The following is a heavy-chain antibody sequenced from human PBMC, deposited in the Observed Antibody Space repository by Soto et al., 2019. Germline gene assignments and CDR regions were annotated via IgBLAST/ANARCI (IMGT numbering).Heavy chain of an antibody. V-gene: IGHV1-18*04. CDR2: ISAYNGDT. CDR3: AREYRDYDSSGYSHDYYYGMDV. J-gene: IGHJ6*02. Sequence: QVQLVQSGAEVKKPGASVKVSCKASGYTFSSYGISWVRQAPGQGLEWMGWISAYNGDTIYPQRLQGRITMTTDTSTSTAYMELRSLRSDDTAVYYCAREYRDYDSSGYSHDYYYGMDVWGQGTTVTVSS. CDR1: GYTFSSYG. D-gene: IGHD3-22*01.